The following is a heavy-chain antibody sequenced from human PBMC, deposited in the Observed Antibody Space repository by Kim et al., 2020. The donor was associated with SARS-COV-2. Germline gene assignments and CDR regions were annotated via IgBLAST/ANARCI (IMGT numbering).Heavy chain of an antibody. J-gene: IGHJ4*02. D-gene: IGHD4-4*01. Sequence: TKYSQKFQGRDTITRDTSANTAYMELRRLTTKDTAIYYCARDMDPTVYDYWGQGTLVTVSS. CDR3: ARDMDPTVYDY. CDR2: T. V-gene: IGHV1-3*01.